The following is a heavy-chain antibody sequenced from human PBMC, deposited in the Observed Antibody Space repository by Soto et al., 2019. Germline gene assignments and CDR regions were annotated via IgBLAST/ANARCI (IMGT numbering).Heavy chain of an antibody. J-gene: IGHJ4*02. CDR1: GDSISNSNYY. D-gene: IGHD4-17*01. Sequence: PSETLSLTCTVSGDSISNSNYYWSWIRQPPGKGLEWIGYISYSGSTNYNPSLKSRVTISVDTSKNQFSLKLSSVTAADTAVYYCARSEATVLDYWGQGTLVTVSS. CDR3: ARSEATVLDY. CDR2: ISYSGST. V-gene: IGHV4-61*05.